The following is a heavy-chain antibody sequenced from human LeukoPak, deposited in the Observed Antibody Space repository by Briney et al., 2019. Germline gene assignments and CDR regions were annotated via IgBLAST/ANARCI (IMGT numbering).Heavy chain of an antibody. Sequence: SETLSLTCSVSGGSISSSSYYWGWIRQPPGMGLEWIGSIYYSGSTYYNPSLKSRVTISVDTSKNQFSLKLSTVTAADTAVYYCARTPYCSGGSCGAYWGQGTLVTVSS. V-gene: IGHV4-39*01. CDR2: IYYSGST. D-gene: IGHD2-15*01. CDR1: GGSISSSSYY. CDR3: ARTPYCSGGSCGAY. J-gene: IGHJ4*02.